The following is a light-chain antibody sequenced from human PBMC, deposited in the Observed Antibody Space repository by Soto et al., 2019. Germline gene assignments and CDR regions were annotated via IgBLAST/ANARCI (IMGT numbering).Light chain of an antibody. CDR3: TSYTSSSTHV. CDR1: SSDIGGYDY. Sequence: QSVLTQPASVSGSPGQSITISCTGTSSDIGGYDYVSWYQHHPGKAPKFIIYGVTNRPSGVSHRFSGSKSANTASLTISGLQAEDEAAYYCTSYTSSSTHVFGTGTKVTVL. J-gene: IGLJ1*01. CDR2: GVT. V-gene: IGLV2-14*01.